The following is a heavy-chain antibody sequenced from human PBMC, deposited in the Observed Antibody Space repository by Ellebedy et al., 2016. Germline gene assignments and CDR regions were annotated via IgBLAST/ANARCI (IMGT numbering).Heavy chain of an antibody. V-gene: IGHV4-59*01. CDR1: GGSISSYY. J-gene: IGHJ3*02. CDR2: IYYSGST. CDR3: ATDCSSTSCPRNDAFDI. Sequence: SETLSLXCTVSGGSISSYYWSWIRQPPGKGLEWIGYIYYSGSTNYNPSLKSRVTISVDTSKNQFSLKLSSVTAADTAVYYCATDCSSTSCPRNDAFDIWGQGTMVTVSS. D-gene: IGHD2-2*01.